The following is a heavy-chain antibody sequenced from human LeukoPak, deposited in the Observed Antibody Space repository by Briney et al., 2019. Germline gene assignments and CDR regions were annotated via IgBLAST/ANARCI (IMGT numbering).Heavy chain of an antibody. D-gene: IGHD6-19*01. V-gene: IGHV1-18*01. Sequence: GASVKVSCKASGYTFTSYGITWVRQAPGQGLEWMGWINTYNGNTNYVQKLQDRVTMTTDTSTGTAYMELRSLTSDDTAVYYCARNSHGYSSGWLQFNFDYWGQGTLVTVSS. CDR2: INTYNGNT. J-gene: IGHJ4*02. CDR1: GYTFTSYG. CDR3: ARNSHGYSSGWLQFNFDY.